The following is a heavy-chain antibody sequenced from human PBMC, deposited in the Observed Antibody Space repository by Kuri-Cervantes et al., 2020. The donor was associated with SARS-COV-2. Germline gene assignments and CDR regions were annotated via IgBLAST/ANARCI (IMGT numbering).Heavy chain of an antibody. D-gene: IGHD1-26*01. V-gene: IGHV4-59*01. CDR2: LYYSGST. Sequence: GSLRLSCTVSGGSISTYYWSWIRQPPGKGLEWIGYLYYSGSTNYNPSLKSRVTISLDTYKNQFSLKLSSVTAADTAVYYCATGSYYVAYDYWGQGTLVTVSS. J-gene: IGHJ4*02. CDR3: ATGSYYVAYDY. CDR1: GGSISTYY.